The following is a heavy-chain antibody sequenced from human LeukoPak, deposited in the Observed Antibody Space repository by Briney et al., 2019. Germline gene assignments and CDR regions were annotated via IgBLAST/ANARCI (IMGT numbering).Heavy chain of an antibody. CDR2: ISSSSSYI. J-gene: IGHJ5*02. D-gene: IGHD2-2*01. V-gene: IGHV3-21*01. Sequence: GGSLRLSCAASGFTFSSYSMNWVRQAPGKGLEWVSSISSSSSYIYYADSVKGRFTISRDNAKNSLYLQMNSLRAEDTAVYYCARDAVVVPAAKWFDPWGQGTLVTVSS. CDR1: GFTFSSYS. CDR3: ARDAVVVPAAKWFDP.